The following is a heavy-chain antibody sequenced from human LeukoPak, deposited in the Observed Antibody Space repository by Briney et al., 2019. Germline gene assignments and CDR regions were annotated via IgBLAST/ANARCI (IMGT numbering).Heavy chain of an antibody. CDR3: ASSYSSSPAWD. CDR1: GFTFDDYA. CDR2: INTDGSST. V-gene: IGHV3-74*01. Sequence: GGSLRLSCAASGFTFDDYAMHWVRQAPGKGLVWVSRINTDGSSTSYADSVKGRFTISRDNAKNTLYLQMNSLRAEDTAVYYCASSYSSSPAWDWGQGTLVTVSS. J-gene: IGHJ4*02. D-gene: IGHD6-13*01.